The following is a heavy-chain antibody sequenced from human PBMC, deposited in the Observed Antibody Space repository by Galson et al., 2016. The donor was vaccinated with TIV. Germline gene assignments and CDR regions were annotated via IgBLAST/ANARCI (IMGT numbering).Heavy chain of an antibody. Sequence: SLRLSCAASGFTFGTYTMNWVRLPPGKGLEWVASISGNSRYIYYTDSLMGRFTITRDNSKNLLYLHMNSLGVEDTALYYCAREPTVFGVLSGLDSWGPGTLVTVSS. CDR3: AREPTVFGVLSGLDS. CDR2: ISGNSRYI. V-gene: IGHV3-21*06. CDR1: GFTFGTYT. D-gene: IGHD3-3*01. J-gene: IGHJ4*02.